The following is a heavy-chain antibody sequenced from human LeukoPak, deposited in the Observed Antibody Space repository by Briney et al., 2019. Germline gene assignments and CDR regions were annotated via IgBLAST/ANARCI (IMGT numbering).Heavy chain of an antibody. CDR3: AKGVLGESQRYFDY. J-gene: IGHJ4*02. V-gene: IGHV4-31*03. CDR1: GGSISSGGYY. Sequence: PSQPLSLTGTVSGGSISSGGYYWSWIRQHPGKGLAWIGYIYYSGSTYYNPSLKSRVTISVDTSKNQFSLKLSSVTAADTAVYYCAKGVLGESQRYFDYWGQGTLVTVSS. D-gene: IGHD5-18*01. CDR2: IYYSGST.